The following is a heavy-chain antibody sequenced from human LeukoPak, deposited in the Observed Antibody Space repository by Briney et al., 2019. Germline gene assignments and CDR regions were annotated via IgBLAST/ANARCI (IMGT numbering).Heavy chain of an antibody. J-gene: IGHJ4*02. CDR2: IYSGGST. CDR1: GFSVSSNY. V-gene: IGHV3-53*05. D-gene: IGHD1-26*01. CDR3: ARDLGNWWEGGCFGY. Sequence: GGSLRLSCAASGFSVSSNYMSWVRQAPGKGLEWVSVIYSGGSTYYADSLKGRFTISRDISKNTLYLQMNSLRAEDTAVYYCARDLGNWWEGGCFGYWGQGTLVTVSS.